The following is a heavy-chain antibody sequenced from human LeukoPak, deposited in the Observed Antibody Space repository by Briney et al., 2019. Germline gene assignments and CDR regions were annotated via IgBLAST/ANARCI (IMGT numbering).Heavy chain of an antibody. D-gene: IGHD3-3*01. Sequence: SETLSLTCTVSGGSISSSSYYWGWIRQPPGKGLEWIGSIYYSGSTYYNPSLKSRVTISVDTSKNQFSLKLSPVTAADTAVYYCAREIGELDYDFWSGYEDWFDPWGQGTLVTVSS. J-gene: IGHJ5*02. CDR1: GGSISSSSYY. V-gene: IGHV4-39*07. CDR2: IYYSGST. CDR3: AREIGELDYDFWSGYEDWFDP.